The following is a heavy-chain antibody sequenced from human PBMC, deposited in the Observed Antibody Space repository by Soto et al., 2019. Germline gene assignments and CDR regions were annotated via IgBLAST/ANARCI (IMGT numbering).Heavy chain of an antibody. J-gene: IGHJ6*02. D-gene: IGHD4-17*01. CDR2: ISGGGGRT. CDR3: AREGMTTASAYYYYYGMGV. CDR1: GFTFSSYA. V-gene: IGHV3-23*01. Sequence: GGSLRLSCAASGFTFSSYAMSWVRQAPGKGLEWVSDISGGGGRTYYADSVKGRFTISRDNAKNSLYLQMNSLRAEDTAVYYCAREGMTTASAYYYYYGMGVWGQGTTVTVSS.